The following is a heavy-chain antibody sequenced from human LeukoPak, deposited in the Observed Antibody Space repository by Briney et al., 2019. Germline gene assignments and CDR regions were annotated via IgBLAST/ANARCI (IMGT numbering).Heavy chain of an antibody. CDR1: GFTFSSHT. Sequence: GGSLRLSCAASGFTFSSHTMNWVRQAPGQGLEWVSCISSNVNKIYYAESVRGRFTVSRDNAGNSLSLQMDSLRAEDTAVYYCTRELLSLHQGLDSWGQGTLVTVSS. D-gene: IGHD2/OR15-2a*01. CDR3: TRELLSLHQGLDS. J-gene: IGHJ5*01. CDR2: ISSNVNKI. V-gene: IGHV3-21*01.